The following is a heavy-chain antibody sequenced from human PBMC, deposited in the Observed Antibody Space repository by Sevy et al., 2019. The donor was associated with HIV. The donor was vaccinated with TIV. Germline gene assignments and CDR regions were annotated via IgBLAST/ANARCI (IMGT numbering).Heavy chain of an antibody. D-gene: IGHD1-26*01. CDR2: IYWDSDSV. CDR1: GFTFDDYA. Sequence: GGSLRLSCAASGFTFDDYAMHWVRQAPGKGLEWVSGIYWDSDSVGYADSVKGRFTISRDNSENSLYLQMNSLRDEDTAVYYCARGGGADFDYWGQGTLVTVSS. J-gene: IGHJ4*02. V-gene: IGHV3-9*01. CDR3: ARGGGADFDY.